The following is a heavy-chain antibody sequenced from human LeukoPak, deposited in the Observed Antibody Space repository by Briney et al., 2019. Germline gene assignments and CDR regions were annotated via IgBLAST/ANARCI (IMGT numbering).Heavy chain of an antibody. Sequence: GGSLRLSCAASGFTFSSYAMHWVRQAPGKGPEWVAVISYDGSNKYYADSVKGRFTISRDNSKNTLYLQMNSLRAEDTAVYYCARDLGYCSSTSCYIHYGMDVWGQGTTVTVSS. J-gene: IGHJ6*02. CDR3: ARDLGYCSSTSCYIHYGMDV. CDR1: GFTFSSYA. D-gene: IGHD2-2*02. CDR2: ISYDGSNK. V-gene: IGHV3-30*04.